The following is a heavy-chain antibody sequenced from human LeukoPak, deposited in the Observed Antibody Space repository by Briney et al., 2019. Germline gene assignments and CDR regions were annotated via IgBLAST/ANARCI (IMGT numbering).Heavy chain of an antibody. CDR1: GGSISSSSYY. Sequence: PSETLSLTCTVSGGSISSSSYYWGWFRQPPGKGLEWIGSIYYSGSTYYNPSLKSRVTISVDTSKNQFSLKLSSVTAADTAAYYCAIQDYSNYYYYMDVWGKGTTVTVSS. CDR3: AIQDYSNYYYYMDV. CDR2: IYYSGST. V-gene: IGHV4-39*01. D-gene: IGHD4-11*01. J-gene: IGHJ6*03.